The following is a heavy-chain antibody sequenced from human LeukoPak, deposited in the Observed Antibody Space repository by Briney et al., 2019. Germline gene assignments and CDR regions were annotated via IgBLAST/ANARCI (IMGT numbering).Heavy chain of an antibody. V-gene: IGHV4-59*08. Sequence: PSETLSLTCTVSGGSISSYYWSWIRQPPGKGLEWIGHIYYSGSTNYNPSLKSRVTISVDTSKNQFSLKLSSVTAADTAVNYCARAEHCSGGSCYPYWYFDLWGRGTLVTVSS. J-gene: IGHJ2*01. CDR2: IYYSGST. CDR3: ARAEHCSGGSCYPYWYFDL. CDR1: GGSISSYY. D-gene: IGHD2-15*01.